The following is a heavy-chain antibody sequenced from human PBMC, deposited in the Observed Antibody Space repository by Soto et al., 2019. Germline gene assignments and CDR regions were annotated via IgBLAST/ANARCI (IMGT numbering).Heavy chain of an antibody. CDR3: AREDIVVVPAATYYYGMDV. Sequence: QVQLQESGPGLVKPSQTLSLTCTVSGGSISSGGYYWSWIRQHPGKGLEWIGYIYYSGSTYYNPSLKVRVTISVGTSKNQFSLTLSSVTAADTAVYYCAREDIVVVPAATYYYGMDVWGQGTTVTVSS. D-gene: IGHD2-2*01. J-gene: IGHJ6*02. CDR1: GGSISSGGYY. V-gene: IGHV4-31*03. CDR2: IYYSGST.